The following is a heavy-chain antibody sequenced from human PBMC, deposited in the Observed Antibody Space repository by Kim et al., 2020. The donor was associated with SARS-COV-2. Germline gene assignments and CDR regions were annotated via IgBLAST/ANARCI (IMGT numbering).Heavy chain of an antibody. CDR2: ISGSGDYT. CDR1: GFTFSSYA. D-gene: IGHD7-27*01. Sequence: GGSLRLSCAASGFTFSSYAMSWVRQAPGKGLEWVSSISGSGDYTFYADSVKGRFTISRDNSKNTLYLQMNSLRAEDTAVYYCAKGPKPNWEFYFDYWGQGTLVTVSS. CDR3: AKGPKPNWEFYFDY. V-gene: IGHV3-23*01. J-gene: IGHJ4*02.